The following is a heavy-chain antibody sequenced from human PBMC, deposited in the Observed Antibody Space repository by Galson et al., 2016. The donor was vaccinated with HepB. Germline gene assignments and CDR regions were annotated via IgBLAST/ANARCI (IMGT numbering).Heavy chain of an antibody. V-gene: IGHV3-33*06. CDR2: IWFDGSNE. Sequence: SLRLSCAASGISFSKSAMHWVRQAPGKGLEWVAVIWFDGSNENYGDSVKGRFTISRDNSKNTLFLQMNSLRAEDTAIYYCAKASKGTCTGALCYHFDYWGQGTLVAVSS. D-gene: IGHD2-8*02. J-gene: IGHJ4*02. CDR3: AKASKGTCTGALCYHFDY. CDR1: GISFSKSA.